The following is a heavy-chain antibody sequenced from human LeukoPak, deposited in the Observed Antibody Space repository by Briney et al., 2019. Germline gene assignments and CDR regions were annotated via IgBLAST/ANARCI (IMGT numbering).Heavy chain of an antibody. V-gene: IGHV4-34*01. D-gene: IGHD6-13*01. CDR1: GGSFSGYY. J-gene: IGHJ6*02. CDR3: ARGDRQQLVLTAYNGMDV. CDR2: INHSGST. Sequence: SETLSLTCAVYGGSFSGYYWNWIRQPPGKGLEWIGEINHSGSTNYNPSLKSRVTIAGDTSKNQCSLKLSSVTAADTAVYYCARGDRQQLVLTAYNGMDVWGQGTTVIVS.